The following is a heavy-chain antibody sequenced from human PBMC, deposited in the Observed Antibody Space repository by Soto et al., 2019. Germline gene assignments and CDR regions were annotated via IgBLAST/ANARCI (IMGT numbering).Heavy chain of an antibody. CDR1: GGSISSSSYY. CDR2: IYYSGST. Sequence: SETLSLTCTVSGGSISSSSYYWGWIRQPPGKGLEWIGSIYYSGSTYYNPSLKSRVTISVDTSKNQFSLKLSSVTAADTAVYYCARLAAAAANGIDYWGQGTLVTVSS. CDR3: ARLAAAAANGIDY. J-gene: IGHJ4*02. V-gene: IGHV4-39*01. D-gene: IGHD6-13*01.